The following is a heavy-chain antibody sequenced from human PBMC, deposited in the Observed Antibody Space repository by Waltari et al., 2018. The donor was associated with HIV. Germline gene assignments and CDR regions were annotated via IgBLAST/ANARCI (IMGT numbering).Heavy chain of an antibody. D-gene: IGHD2-2*01. V-gene: IGHV3-30-3*01. CDR1: GFTFSNYA. J-gene: IGHJ4*02. CDR2: ISYEGSKK. CDR3: AREPQYCSSTSCSYYFDY. Sequence: QVQLVESGGGVVQPGRSLSLSCAASGFTFSNYAMHWVRQAQGKGVDRGAVISYEGSKKDYAESVKGRFTISRDHSKNTLYLQMNSLRAEDTAVYYCAREPQYCSSTSCSYYFDYWGQGTLVTVSS.